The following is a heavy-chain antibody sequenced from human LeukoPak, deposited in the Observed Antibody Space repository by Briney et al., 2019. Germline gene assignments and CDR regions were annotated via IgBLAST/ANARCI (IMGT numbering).Heavy chain of an antibody. D-gene: IGHD3-16*02. CDR3: ARHDYVWGSYRHNWFDP. V-gene: IGHV4-39*01. CDR2: IYYSGST. CDR1: GGSISSSSYY. Sequence: PSETLSLTCTVSGGSISSSSYYWGWIRQPPGKGLEWIGSIYYSGSTYYNPSLKSRVTISVDTSKNQFSLKLSSVTAADTAVYYCARHDYVWGSYRHNWFDPWGQGTLVTVSS. J-gene: IGHJ5*02.